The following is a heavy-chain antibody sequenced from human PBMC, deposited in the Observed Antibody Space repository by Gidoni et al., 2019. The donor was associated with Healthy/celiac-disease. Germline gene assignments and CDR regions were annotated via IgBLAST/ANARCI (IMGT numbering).Heavy chain of an antibody. CDR3: ARSEGLRYYGSGSYYQSLDY. J-gene: IGHJ4*02. Sequence: ELQLVESGGGLVQPWGSLILSCAASGFTFSSYAMPWVRQAPGKGLEYVSAISSNGGSTYYANSVKGRFTISRDNYKNTLYIQMGSLRAEDMAVYYCARSEGLRYYGSGSYYQSLDYWGQGTLVTVSS. V-gene: IGHV3-64*01. CDR2: ISSNGGST. D-gene: IGHD3-10*01. CDR1: GFTFSSYA.